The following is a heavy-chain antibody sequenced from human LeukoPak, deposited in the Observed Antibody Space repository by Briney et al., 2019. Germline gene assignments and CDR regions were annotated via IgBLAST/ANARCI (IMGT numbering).Heavy chain of an antibody. D-gene: IGHD3-3*01. CDR3: AKDLTIFGVVRYFDY. V-gene: IGHV3-23*01. Sequence: GGSLRLSCAASGFTFSSYAMSWVRQAPGKGLEWVSAISGSGGSTYYADSVKGRFTISRDNPKNTLYLQMNSLRAEDTAVYYCAKDLTIFGVVRYFDYWGQGTLVTVSS. J-gene: IGHJ4*02. CDR2: ISGSGGST. CDR1: GFTFSSYA.